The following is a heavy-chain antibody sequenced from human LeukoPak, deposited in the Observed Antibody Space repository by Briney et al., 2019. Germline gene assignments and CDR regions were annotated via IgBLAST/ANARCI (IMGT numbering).Heavy chain of an antibody. CDR1: GYTFTGYY. V-gene: IGHV1-2*06. J-gene: IGHJ4*02. Sequence: ASVKVSCKASGYTFTGYYLHWVRQAPGQGREWMGRINPNSGGTNYAQKFQGRVTITRDTSISTAYMELSRLRSDDTAVYYCARVEGLRFLEWLLNYWGQGTLVTVSS. CDR3: ARVEGLRFLEWLLNY. CDR2: INPNSGGT. D-gene: IGHD3-3*01.